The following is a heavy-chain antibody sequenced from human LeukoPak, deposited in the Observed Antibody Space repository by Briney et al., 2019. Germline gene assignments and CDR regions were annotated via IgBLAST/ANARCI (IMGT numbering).Heavy chain of an antibody. Sequence: SETLSLTCTVSGGSISSSNYYWGWIRQPPGKGLEWIGSIYYSGSTYYNPSLKSRVTISVDTSKNQFSLKLSSVTAADTAVYYCATNIVAATDYWGQGTLVTVSP. J-gene: IGHJ4*02. CDR2: IYYSGST. V-gene: IGHV4-39*01. CDR3: ATNIVAATDY. CDR1: GGSISSSNYY. D-gene: IGHD1-26*01.